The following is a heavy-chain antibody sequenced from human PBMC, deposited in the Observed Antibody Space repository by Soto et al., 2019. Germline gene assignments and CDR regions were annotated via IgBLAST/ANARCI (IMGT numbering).Heavy chain of an antibody. J-gene: IGHJ6*02. CDR2: ISGSGGST. Sequence: GGSLRLSCVASGFRFDGHSMSWVRQAPGKGLEWVSAISGSGGSTYYADSVKGRFTISRDNAKNSLYLQMNSLRDEDTAVYYCARDRVPTVTTHYYYYYGMDVWGQGTTVTVSS. CDR1: GFRFDGHS. V-gene: IGHV3-23*01. CDR3: ARDRVPTVTTHYYYYYGMDV. D-gene: IGHD4-4*01.